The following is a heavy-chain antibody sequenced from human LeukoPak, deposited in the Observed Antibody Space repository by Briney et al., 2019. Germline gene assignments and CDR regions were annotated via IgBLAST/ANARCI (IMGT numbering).Heavy chain of an antibody. V-gene: IGHV1-69*05. CDR2: IIPIFGTA. Sequence: SVKFSCKSSGGTFSSYAISWVRPAPGQGLEWMGGIIPIFGTANYAQKFQGRVTITTDESTSTAYMELSSLRSEDTAVYYCARGAAMVIGAFDIWGQGTMVTVSS. CDR1: GGTFSSYA. D-gene: IGHD5-18*01. J-gene: IGHJ3*02. CDR3: ARGAAMVIGAFDI.